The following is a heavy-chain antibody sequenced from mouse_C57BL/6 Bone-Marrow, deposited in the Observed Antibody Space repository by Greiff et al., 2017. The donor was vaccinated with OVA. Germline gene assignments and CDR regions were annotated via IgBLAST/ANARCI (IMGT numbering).Heavy chain of an antibody. CDR3: ARSVYDEGDYFDY. J-gene: IGHJ2*01. D-gene: IGHD2-14*01. CDR2: IDPSDSYT. CDR1: GYTFTSYW. V-gene: IGHV1-69*01. Sequence: QVQLQQPGAELVMPGASVKLSCKASGYTFTSYWMHWVKQRPGQGLEWIGEIDPSDSYTNYNQKFKGKSTLTVDKSSSTAYMQLSSLTSEDSAVYYCARSVYDEGDYFDYWGQGTTLTVSS.